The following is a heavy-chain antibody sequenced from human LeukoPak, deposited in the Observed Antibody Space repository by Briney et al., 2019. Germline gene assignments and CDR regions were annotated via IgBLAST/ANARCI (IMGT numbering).Heavy chain of an antibody. V-gene: IGHV3-15*01. J-gene: IGHJ3*01. CDR1: GLTFSKAW. CDR3: TTVGYCSAGSCAGFDF. CDR2: IKSKTDGGTT. D-gene: IGHD2-15*01. Sequence: PGGSLRLSCAASGLTFSKAWMSWVRQAPGKGLEYVGRIKSKTDGGTTDYAAPVKGRFTISRDDSKNTVYLQMNSLKTEDTAVYYRTTVGYCSAGSCAGFDFWGQGTMVTVSS.